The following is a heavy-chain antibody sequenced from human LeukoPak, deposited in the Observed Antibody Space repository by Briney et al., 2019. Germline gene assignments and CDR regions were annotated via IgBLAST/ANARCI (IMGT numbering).Heavy chain of an antibody. D-gene: IGHD6-13*01. Sequence: PSETLSLTCAVSGGSISSSNWWSWVRQPPGKGLEWIGEIYHSGSTNYNPSLKSRVTISVDTSKNQFSLKLSSVTAADTAVYYCARDRWSSSWFDAFDIWGQGTMVTVSS. CDR3: ARDRWSSSWFDAFDI. CDR2: IYHSGST. V-gene: IGHV4-4*02. J-gene: IGHJ3*02. CDR1: GGSISSSNW.